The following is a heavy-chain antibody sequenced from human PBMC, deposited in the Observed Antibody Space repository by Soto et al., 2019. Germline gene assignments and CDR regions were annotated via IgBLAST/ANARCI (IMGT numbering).Heavy chain of an antibody. CDR1: GGSISSYY. CDR3: ARSPLRYYFDY. CDR2: IYYSGST. V-gene: IGHV4-59*01. Sequence: PSETLSLTCTVSGGSISSYYWSWIRQPPGKGLEWIGYIYYSGSTNYNPSLKSRVTISVDTSKNQFSLKLSSVTAADTAVYYCARSPLRYYFDYWGQGTLVTVS. J-gene: IGHJ4*02.